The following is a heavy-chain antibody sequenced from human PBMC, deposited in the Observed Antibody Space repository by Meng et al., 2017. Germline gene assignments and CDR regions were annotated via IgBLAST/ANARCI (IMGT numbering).Heavy chain of an antibody. CDR2: IYHSGST. D-gene: IGHD6-19*01. CDR3: ARDRGAVAGTNFDY. V-gene: IGHV4-4*02. Sequence: QGSAQASGPGLVKPSGALALTCAVSGGAISSSNWWSWVRQPPGKGLEWIGEIYHSGSTNYNPSLKSRVTISVDKSKNQFSLKLSSVTAADTAVYYCARDRGAVAGTNFDYWGQGTLVTVSS. J-gene: IGHJ4*02. CDR1: GGAISSSNW.